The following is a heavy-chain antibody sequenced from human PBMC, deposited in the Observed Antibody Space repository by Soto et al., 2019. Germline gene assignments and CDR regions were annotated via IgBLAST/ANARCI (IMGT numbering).Heavy chain of an antibody. Sequence: QVQLVQSGAEVKKPGSSVKSSGRASGGTFTGYIISWVGRAPGQGLEWMGRIIPILGIANYAQKFQGRVTITADKSTSTAYMELSSLRSEDTAVYYCARAGWELPHADDYWGQGTLVTVSS. CDR2: IIPILGIA. CDR3: ARAGWELPHADDY. D-gene: IGHD1-26*01. CDR1: GGTFTGYI. V-gene: IGHV1-69*02. J-gene: IGHJ4*02.